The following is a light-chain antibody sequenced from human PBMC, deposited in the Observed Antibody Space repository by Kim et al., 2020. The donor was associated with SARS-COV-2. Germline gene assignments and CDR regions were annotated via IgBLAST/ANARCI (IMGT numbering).Light chain of an antibody. CDR3: SSFAASTPVI. J-gene: IGLJ2*01. CDR2: EVS. V-gene: IGLV2-8*01. Sequence: GQSVTIPCTGTSSDVGIYNYVSWYQQHPGKAPKVMIYEVSKRPSGVPDRFSGSKSANTASLTVSGLQAEDEADYYCSSFAASTPVIFGGGTQLTVL. CDR1: SSDVGIYNY.